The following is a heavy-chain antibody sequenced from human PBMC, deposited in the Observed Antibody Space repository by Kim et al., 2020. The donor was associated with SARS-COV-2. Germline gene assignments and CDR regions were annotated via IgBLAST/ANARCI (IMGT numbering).Heavy chain of an antibody. CDR2: ISSSSSYI. CDR1: GFTFSSYS. CDR3: ARGPLTYCGGDCYSNY. D-gene: IGHD2-21*02. V-gene: IGHV3-21*01. Sequence: GGSLRLSCAASGFTFSSYSMNWVRQAPGKGLEWVSSISSSSSYIYYADSMKGRFTISRDNAKNSLYLQMNSLRAEDTAVYYCARGPLTYCGGDCYSNYWG. J-gene: IGHJ4*01.